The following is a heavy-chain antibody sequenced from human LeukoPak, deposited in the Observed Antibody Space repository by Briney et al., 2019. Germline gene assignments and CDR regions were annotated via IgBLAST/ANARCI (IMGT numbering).Heavy chain of an antibody. V-gene: IGHV1-18*04. D-gene: IGHD6-19*01. J-gene: IGHJ4*02. CDR3: AREARGWYNDY. CDR1: GYTFTGYY. CDR2: ISAYNGNT. Sequence: ASVKVSCKASGYTFTGYYMHWVRQAPGQGLEWMGWISAYNGNTNYAQKLQGRVTMTTDTSTSTAYMELRSLRSDDTAVYYCAREARGWYNDYWGQGTLVTVSS.